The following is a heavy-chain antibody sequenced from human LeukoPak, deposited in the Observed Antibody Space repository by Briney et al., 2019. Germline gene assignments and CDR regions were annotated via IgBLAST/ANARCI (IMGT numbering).Heavy chain of an antibody. D-gene: IGHD5-18*01. CDR3: ARTGLQLWSDAFDI. J-gene: IGHJ3*02. CDR2: IIPIFGTA. V-gene: IGHV1-69*05. Sequence: SVKVSCKASGGTFSSYAISWVRQAPGQGLEWMGRIIPIFGTANYAQKFQGRVTVTTDESTSTAYMELSSLRSEDTAVYYCARTGLQLWSDAFDIWGQGTMVTVSS. CDR1: GGTFSSYA.